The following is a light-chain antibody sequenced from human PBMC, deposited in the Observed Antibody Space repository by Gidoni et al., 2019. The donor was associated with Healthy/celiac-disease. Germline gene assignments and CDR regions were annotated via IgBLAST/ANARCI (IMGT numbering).Light chain of an antibody. V-gene: IGKV3-11*01. CDR3: QQRSNWPSLT. CDR2: DAS. CDR1: QSVSSY. J-gene: IGKJ4*01. Sequence: EIVLTQSPATLSLSPGERATLSCRASQSVSSYLAWYQQKPGQAPRPLIYDASNRATGIPAGFSGSGSGTDLTLTISGLEPEDFAVYYCQQRSNWPSLTFGGGTKVEIK.